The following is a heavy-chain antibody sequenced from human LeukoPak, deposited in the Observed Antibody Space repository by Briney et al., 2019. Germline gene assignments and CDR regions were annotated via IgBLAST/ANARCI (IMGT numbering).Heavy chain of an antibody. CDR1: GGSISSSSYY. D-gene: IGHD6-19*01. CDR2: IYYSGST. V-gene: IGHV4-39*01. Sequence: SETLSLTCTVSGGSISSSSYYWGWIRQPPGKGLEWIGSIYYSGSTYYNPSLKSRVTISVDTSKNQFSLKLSSVTAADTAVYYCARRGSGWYYFDYWGQGTLVTVSS. J-gene: IGHJ4*02. CDR3: ARRGSGWYYFDY.